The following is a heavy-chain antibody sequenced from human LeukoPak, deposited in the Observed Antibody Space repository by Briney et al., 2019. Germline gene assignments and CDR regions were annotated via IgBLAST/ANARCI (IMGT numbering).Heavy chain of an antibody. CDR3: ARVYDYYDSSGLGY. CDR1: GFTFSSYA. Sequence: PGGSLRLSCAASGFTFSSYAMHWVRQAPGRGLEWVAVISYDGSNKYYADSVKGRFTISRDNSKNTLYLQMNSLRAEDTAVYYCARVYDYYDSSGLGYWGQGTLVTVSS. CDR2: ISYDGSNK. V-gene: IGHV3-30-3*01. D-gene: IGHD3-22*01. J-gene: IGHJ4*02.